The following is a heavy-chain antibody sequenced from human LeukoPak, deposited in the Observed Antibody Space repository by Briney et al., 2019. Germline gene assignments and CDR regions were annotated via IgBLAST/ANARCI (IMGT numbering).Heavy chain of an antibody. CDR1: GGSISSYY. V-gene: IGHV4-59*08. CDR2: IYYSGST. J-gene: IGHJ4*02. CDR3: ASRIIVGAGYYFDY. D-gene: IGHD1-26*01. Sequence: PETLSLTCTVSGGSISSYYWSWIRQPPGKGLEWIGYIYYSGSTNYNPSLKSRVTISVDTSKNQFSLKLSSVTAADTAVYYCASRIIVGAGYYFDYWGQGTLVTVSS.